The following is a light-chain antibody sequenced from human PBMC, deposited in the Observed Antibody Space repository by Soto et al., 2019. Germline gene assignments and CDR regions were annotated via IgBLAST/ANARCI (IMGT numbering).Light chain of an antibody. CDR1: SRDFRGYNY. CDR2: DVS. Sequence: ALTQPASVYGSPGESITISCIGTSRDFRGYNYVSWYQQHPGKAPILMIYDVSNRPSGVSYLFSVSKSDNTASLTIFGFQAEDEADYFCSSYTSSSTPYVFGTGTKVTVL. J-gene: IGLJ1*01. V-gene: IGLV2-14*01. CDR3: SSYTSSSTPYV.